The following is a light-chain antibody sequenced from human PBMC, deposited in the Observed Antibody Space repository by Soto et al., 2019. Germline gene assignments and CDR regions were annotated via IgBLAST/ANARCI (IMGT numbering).Light chain of an antibody. J-gene: IGKJ4*01. CDR1: QTINNY. CDR3: QQYVDSPET. V-gene: IGKV3-20*01. Sequence: EIVLTQSPGTLSLSPGERATLSCRASQTINNYVAWYQQKPGQAPRVLIYDSSIRATGVPDRFSGSGSGTDITLTISRLEPEDFAVYYCQQYVDSPETFGGGTKVDIK. CDR2: DSS.